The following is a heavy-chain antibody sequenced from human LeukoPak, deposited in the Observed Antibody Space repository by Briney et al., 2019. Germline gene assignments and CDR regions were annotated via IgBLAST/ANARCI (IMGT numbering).Heavy chain of an antibody. CDR1: GYTFTSYY. V-gene: IGHV1-46*01. D-gene: IGHD5-18*01. CDR2: INPSGGST. CDR3: ARVGGYSYGVPGGYMDV. J-gene: IGHJ6*03. Sequence: ASVKVSCKASGYTFTSYYMHWVRQAPGQGLEWMGIINPSGGSTSYAQKFQGRVTMTRDMSTSTVYMELSSLRSEDTAVYYCARVGGYSYGVPGGYMDVWGKGTTVTVSS.